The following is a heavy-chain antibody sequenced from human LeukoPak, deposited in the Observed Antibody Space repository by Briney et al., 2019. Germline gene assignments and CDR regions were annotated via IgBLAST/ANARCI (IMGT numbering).Heavy chain of an antibody. D-gene: IGHD2-21*01. Sequence: GGSLRLSCAASGFTFSSYSMNWVRQAPGKGLEWVSSISSTGTYIYYADSMKGRFTISRDNGKNSLYLQMNGLRAEDTAIYYCARDSIGDYWGQGTLVTVSS. V-gene: IGHV3-21*01. J-gene: IGHJ4*02. CDR2: ISSTGTYI. CDR3: ARDSIGDY. CDR1: GFTFSSYS.